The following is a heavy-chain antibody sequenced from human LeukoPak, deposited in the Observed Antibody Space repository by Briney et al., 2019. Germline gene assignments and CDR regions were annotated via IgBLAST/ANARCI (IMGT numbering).Heavy chain of an antibody. V-gene: IGHV1-2*06. CDR1: GYTFTGYY. J-gene: IGHJ4*02. CDR2: INPNSGGT. CDR3: ARDWGDTAMVQPYDY. Sequence: ASVKVSCKASGYTFTGYYMHWVRQAPGQGLEWMGRINPNSGGTNYAQKFQGRVTMTRDTSISTAYMELSRLRSDDTAVYYCARDWGDTAMVQPYDYWGQGTLVTVSS. D-gene: IGHD5-18*01.